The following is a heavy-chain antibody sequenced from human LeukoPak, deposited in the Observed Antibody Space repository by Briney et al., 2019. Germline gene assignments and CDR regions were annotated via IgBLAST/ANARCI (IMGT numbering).Heavy chain of an antibody. CDR3: ARHGEQYTWGPSD. CDR2: IHYSGST. J-gene: IGHJ4*02. V-gene: IGHV4-39*01. D-gene: IGHD1-20*01. Sequence: SETLSLTCTVSGGSTSSTIYYWGWIRQPPGKGLEWIGSIHYSGSTYYNSSLKSRVTISMDTSKNQFSLKLSSVTAADTAVYYCARHGEQYTWGPSDWGQGTLVTVPS. CDR1: GGSTSSTIYY.